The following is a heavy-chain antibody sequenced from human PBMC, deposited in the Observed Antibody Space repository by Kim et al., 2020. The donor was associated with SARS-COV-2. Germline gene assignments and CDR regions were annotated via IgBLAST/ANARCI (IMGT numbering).Heavy chain of an antibody. CDR3: ARVFRGRTQYYYQGMDV. CDR2: TSSSSSYI. J-gene: IGHJ6*02. CDR1: GFTFSTYS. V-gene: IGHV3-21*06. D-gene: IGHD2-15*01. Sequence: GGSLRLSCAASGFTFSTYSMNWVRQAPGKGLEWVSSTSSSSSYIYYADSVKGRFTISRDNAKNSLYLQINSLRAEDTAVYYCARVFRGRTQYYYQGMDVWGQGTTVTVSS.